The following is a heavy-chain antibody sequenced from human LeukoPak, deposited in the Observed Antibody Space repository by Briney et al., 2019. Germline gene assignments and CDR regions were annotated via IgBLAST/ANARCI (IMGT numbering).Heavy chain of an antibody. V-gene: IGHV4-39*01. J-gene: IGHJ6*03. D-gene: IGHD3-10*01. CDR1: GDSVSRSDSY. CDR3: ARHTSYYYGSGSRNYYYYYMDV. Sequence: SETLSLTCSVSGDSVSRSDSYWDWIRQPPGKGLEWIGTIYYSGRTYYNPSLKSRVTISVDTSKSQFSLKLSSVTAADTAVYYCARHTSYYYGSGSRNYYYYYMDVWGKGTTVTVSS. CDR2: IYYSGRT.